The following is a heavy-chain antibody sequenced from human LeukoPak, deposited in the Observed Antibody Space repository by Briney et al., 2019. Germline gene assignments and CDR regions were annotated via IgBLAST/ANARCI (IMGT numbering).Heavy chain of an antibody. J-gene: IGHJ4*02. Sequence: ASVKVSCKASGYTFTSYAMHWVRQAPGQRLEWMGWINAGNGNTKYSQKFQGRVTMTRDTSTSTVYMYLSSLRSEDTAVYYCARDSLYGVVDYWGQGTLVTVPS. CDR2: INAGNGNT. CDR3: ARDSLYGVVDY. CDR1: GYTFTSYA. V-gene: IGHV1-3*01. D-gene: IGHD4-17*01.